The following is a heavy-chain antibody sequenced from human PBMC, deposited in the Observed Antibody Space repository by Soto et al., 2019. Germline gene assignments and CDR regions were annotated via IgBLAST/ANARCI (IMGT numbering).Heavy chain of an antibody. CDR2: IIPIFGTA. J-gene: IGHJ3*02. Sequence: ASVKVSCKASGGTFSSYAISWVRQAPGQGLEWMGGIIPIFGTANYAQKFQGRVTITADESTGTAYMELSSQRSEDTAVYYCARGYRNAFDIWGQGTMVTVSS. V-gene: IGHV1-69*13. CDR3: ARGYRNAFDI. CDR1: GGTFSSYA. D-gene: IGHD3-22*01.